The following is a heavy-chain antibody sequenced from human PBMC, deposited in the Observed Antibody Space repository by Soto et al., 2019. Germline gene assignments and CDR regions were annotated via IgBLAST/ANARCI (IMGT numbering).Heavy chain of an antibody. CDR3: VKGRGYCSSTSCYVGSDY. D-gene: IGHD2-2*01. J-gene: IGHJ4*02. V-gene: IGHV3-23*01. CDR1: GFTFSSYA. CDR2: ISGSGGST. Sequence: PGGSLRLSCAASGFTFSSYAMSWVRQAPGKGLEWVSAISGSGGSTYYADSVKGRFTISRDNSKNTLYLQMNSLRAEDTAVYYCVKGRGYCSSTSCYVGSDYWGEGTLVTVSS.